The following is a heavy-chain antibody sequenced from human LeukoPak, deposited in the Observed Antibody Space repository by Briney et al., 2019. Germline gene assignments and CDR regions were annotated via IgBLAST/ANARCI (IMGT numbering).Heavy chain of an antibody. CDR3: ARVPSSGWYDY. D-gene: IGHD6-19*01. J-gene: IGHJ4*02. V-gene: IGHV1-46*01. CDR2: INPSGGST. CDR1: GYTFTSYY. Sequence: ASVKVSCKASGYTFTSYYMHLVRQAPGQGLEWMGIINPSGGSTSYAQKFQGRVTMTRDTSTSTVYMELSSLRSEDTAVYYCARVPSSGWYDYWGQGTLVTVSS.